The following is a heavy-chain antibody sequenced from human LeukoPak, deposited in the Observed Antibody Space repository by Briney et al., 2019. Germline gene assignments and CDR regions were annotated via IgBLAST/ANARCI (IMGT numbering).Heavy chain of an antibody. CDR1: DGSISNYY. V-gene: IGHV4-59*08. J-gene: IGHJ5*02. CDR3: ARHLRGFDP. CDR2: AYYSGST. Sequence: SETLSLTCSVFDGSISNYYWSWIRQPPGEGLEWIGYAYYSGSTTYNPSLESRVTISVDTSKNQFSLKLSSVTAADTAVYYCARHLRGFDPWGQGTLVTVSS.